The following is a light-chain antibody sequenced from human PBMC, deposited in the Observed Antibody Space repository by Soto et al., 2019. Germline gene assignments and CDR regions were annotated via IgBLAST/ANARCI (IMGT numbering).Light chain of an antibody. V-gene: IGKV3-15*01. J-gene: IGKJ1*01. Sequence: IVMTQSPATLSVSPGERATLSCRASRSVSINLAWYQQKPGQAPTLLIYGASTRATVIPARFSGSGSGTEFTLTISSLQSEDFAVYYCQQYNNWPRGTFGQGTKVDIK. CDR1: RSVSIN. CDR2: GAS. CDR3: QQYNNWPRGT.